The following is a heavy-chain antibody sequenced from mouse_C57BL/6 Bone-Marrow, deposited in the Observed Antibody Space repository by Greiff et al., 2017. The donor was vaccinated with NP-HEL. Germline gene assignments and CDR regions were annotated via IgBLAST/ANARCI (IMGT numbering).Heavy chain of an antibody. V-gene: IGHV7-3*01. CDR1: GFTFTDYY. D-gene: IGHD1-1*01. CDR3: ARAYGSSLWFAY. CDR2: IRNKANGYTT. Sequence: EVQQVESGGGLVQPGGSLSLSCAASGFTFTDYYMSWVRQPPGKALEWLGFIRNKANGYTTEYSASVKGRFTISRDNSQSILYLQMNALRAEDSATYYCARAYGSSLWFAYWGQGTLVTVSA. J-gene: IGHJ3*01.